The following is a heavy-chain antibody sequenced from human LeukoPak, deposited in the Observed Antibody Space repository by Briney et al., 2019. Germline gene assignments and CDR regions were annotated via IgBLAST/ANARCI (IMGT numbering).Heavy chain of an antibody. CDR2: INPNSGGT. CDR1: GYTFTGNY. CDR3: ARDLLVAATLDY. Sequence: GASVKVSCKASGYTFTGNYMTWGRQAPGQGLEWMGWINPNSGGTNYAQKFQGRVTMTRDTSISTAYMELSRLRSDDTAVYYCARDLLVAATLDYWGQGTLVTVSS. V-gene: IGHV1-2*02. J-gene: IGHJ4*02. D-gene: IGHD2-15*01.